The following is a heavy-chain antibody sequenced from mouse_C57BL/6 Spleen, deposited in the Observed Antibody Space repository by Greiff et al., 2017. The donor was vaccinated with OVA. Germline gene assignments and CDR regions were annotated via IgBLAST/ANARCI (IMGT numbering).Heavy chain of an antibody. J-gene: IGHJ2*01. CDR2: INPNNGGT. Sequence: EVQLQQSGPELVKPGASVKISCKASGYTFTDYYMNWVKQSHGKSLEWIGDINPNNGGTSYNQKFKGKATLTVDKSSSTAYMELRSLTSEDSAVYYCARAPWDRDYWGQGTTLTVSS. V-gene: IGHV1-26*01. D-gene: IGHD3-3*01. CDR3: ARAPWDRDY. CDR1: GYTFTDYY.